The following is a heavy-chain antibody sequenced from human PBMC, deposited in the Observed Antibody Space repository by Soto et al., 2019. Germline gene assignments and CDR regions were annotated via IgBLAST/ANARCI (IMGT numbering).Heavy chain of an antibody. J-gene: IGHJ6*02. CDR1: GFTFSNAW. CDR3: TRSYYYGSGSYYTYGMDV. Sequence: GGSLRLSCAASGFTFSNAWMNWVRQAPGKGLEWVGRIKSKTDGGTTDYAAPVKGRFTISRDDSKNTRYLQMNSLKTEDTAVYYCTRSYYYGSGSYYTYGMDVWGQGTTVTVSS. CDR2: IKSKTDGGTT. D-gene: IGHD3-10*01. V-gene: IGHV3-15*07.